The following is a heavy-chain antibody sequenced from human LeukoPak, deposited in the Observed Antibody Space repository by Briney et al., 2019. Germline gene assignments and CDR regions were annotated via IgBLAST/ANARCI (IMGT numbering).Heavy chain of an antibody. V-gene: IGHV3-21*01. J-gene: IGHJ4*02. D-gene: IGHD6-13*01. CDR1: GFTFSSYS. Sequence: GGSLRLSCAASGFTFSSYSMNWVRQAPGKGLEWVSSISSSSSYIYYADSVKGRFTISRDNAKNSLYLQMNSLRAEDTAVYYCARGGPAAGRFDYWGQGTLVTVSS. CDR3: ARGGPAAGRFDY. CDR2: ISSSSSYI.